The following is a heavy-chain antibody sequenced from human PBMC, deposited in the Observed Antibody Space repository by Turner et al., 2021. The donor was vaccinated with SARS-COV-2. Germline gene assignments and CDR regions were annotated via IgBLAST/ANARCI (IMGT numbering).Heavy chain of an antibody. CDR1: GFTFSSYE. V-gene: IGHV3-48*03. CDR2: ISSSGSTI. CDR3: ARGKDFWSGYSYYGMDV. Sequence: EVQLLESGGGLVQPGGSLRLSCAASGFTFSSYEMNWVRQAPGKGLEWVSYISSSGSTIYYADSVKGRFTISRDNAKNSLYLQMNSLRAEDTAVYYCARGKDFWSGYSYYGMDVWGQGTTVTVSS. D-gene: IGHD3-3*01. J-gene: IGHJ6*02.